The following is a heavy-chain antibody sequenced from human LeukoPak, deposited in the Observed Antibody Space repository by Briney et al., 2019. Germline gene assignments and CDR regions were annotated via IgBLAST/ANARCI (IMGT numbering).Heavy chain of an antibody. V-gene: IGHV3-23*01. CDR3: AKGGVATMRDGYNYYYYYMGV. J-gene: IGHJ6*03. D-gene: IGHD5-24*01. CDR1: GITFTSHA. Sequence: GGSLRLSCAASGITFTSHAMSWVRQAPGKGLEWVSLISGSGGHTYYGDSVKGRFTISRDNSKSTLYLQMNSLRAEDTAVYYCAKGGVATMRDGYNYYYYYMGVWGRGTTVTVSS. CDR2: ISGSGGHT.